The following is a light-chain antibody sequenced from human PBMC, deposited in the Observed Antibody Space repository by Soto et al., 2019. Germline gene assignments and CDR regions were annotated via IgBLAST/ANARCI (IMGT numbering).Light chain of an antibody. Sequence: QSVLTQPASVSGSPGQSITISCTGTSSDVGRYNIVSWYQQHPGKAPKLMIYEGSKRPSGVSDRFSGSKSGTSASLAISGLRSEDEADYYCAAWDDSLSGPVFGGGTKLTVL. CDR2: EGS. V-gene: IGLV2-14*02. J-gene: IGLJ2*01. CDR1: SSDVGRYNI. CDR3: AAWDDSLSGPV.